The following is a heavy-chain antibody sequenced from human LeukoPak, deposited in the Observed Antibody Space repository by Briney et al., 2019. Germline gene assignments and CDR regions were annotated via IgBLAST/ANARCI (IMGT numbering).Heavy chain of an antibody. D-gene: IGHD6-19*01. CDR2: IYYSGGT. V-gene: IGHV4-61*01. Sequence: SETLSLTCTVPGDSVSSGSYYWNWLRQPPGKGLEWIGYIYYSGGTNYNPSLKSRVTISVDTSKNQFSLKLTSVTAADTAVYYCARFSGHSSGWPFDYWGQGTLVTVSS. CDR1: GDSVSSGSYY. CDR3: ARFSGHSSGWPFDY. J-gene: IGHJ4*02.